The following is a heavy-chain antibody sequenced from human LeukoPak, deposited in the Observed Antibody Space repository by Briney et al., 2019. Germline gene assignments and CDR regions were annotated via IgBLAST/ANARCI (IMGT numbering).Heavy chain of an antibody. J-gene: IGHJ4*02. CDR3: ARGGYSGSYFDY. Sequence: PSETLSLTCTVSGYSISSGYYWGWIRQPPGKGLEWIGSIYHSGSTYYNPSLKSRVTISVDTSKNQFSLKLSSVTAADTAVYYCARGGYSGSYFDYWGQGTLVTVSS. CDR1: GYSISSGYY. CDR2: IYHSGST. V-gene: IGHV4-38-2*02. D-gene: IGHD1-26*01.